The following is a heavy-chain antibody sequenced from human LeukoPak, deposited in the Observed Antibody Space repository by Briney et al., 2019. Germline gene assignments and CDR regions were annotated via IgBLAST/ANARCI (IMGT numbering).Heavy chain of an antibody. Sequence: SVKVSCKASGGTFSSYAISWVRQAPGQGLEWMGGIIPIFGTANYAQKFQGRVTITADESTSTAYMELSSLRSEDTAVYYCARGVTVLTNYYYYYMDVWGKGTTVTVSS. D-gene: IGHD4/OR15-4a*01. CDR2: IIPIFGTA. V-gene: IGHV1-69*13. CDR3: ARGVTVLTNYYYYYMDV. CDR1: GGTFSSYA. J-gene: IGHJ6*03.